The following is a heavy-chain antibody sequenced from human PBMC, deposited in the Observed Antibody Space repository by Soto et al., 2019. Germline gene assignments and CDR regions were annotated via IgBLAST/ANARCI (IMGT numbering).Heavy chain of an antibody. CDR1: GGSFSGYY. D-gene: IGHD3-9*01. CDR3: ARGGYYDILTGSGTNLDT. J-gene: IGHJ5*02. Sequence: SETLSLTCAVYGGSFSGYYWSWIRQPPGKGLEWIGEINHSGSTNYNPSLKSRVTISVDTSKNQFSLKLSSVTAADTAVYYCARGGYYDILTGSGTNLDTWGQGTLVTVSS. CDR2: INHSGST. V-gene: IGHV4-34*01.